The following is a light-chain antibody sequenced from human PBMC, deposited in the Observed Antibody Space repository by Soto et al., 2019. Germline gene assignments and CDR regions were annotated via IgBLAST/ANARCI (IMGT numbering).Light chain of an antibody. CDR3: SSYTSSSTLGV. J-gene: IGLJ1*01. CDR2: DVS. V-gene: IGLV2-11*01. Sequence: QSVLTQPRSVSGSAGQAVTISCTGTSTDVGGYNYVSWYQQHPGKVPKLMIYDVSKRPSGVPDRFSGSKSGNTASLTISGLQAEDEADYYCSSYTSSSTLGVFGTGTKVTVL. CDR1: STDVGGYNY.